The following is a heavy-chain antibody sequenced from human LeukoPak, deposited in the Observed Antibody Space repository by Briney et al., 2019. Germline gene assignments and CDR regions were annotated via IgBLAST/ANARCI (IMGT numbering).Heavy chain of an antibody. J-gene: IGHJ6*03. CDR3: ARDPYSGAYYEGYYYYYMDV. Sequence: GGSLRLSCAASGFTFSSYEMNWVRQAPGKGLEWISSITSSSSYKFYADSVKGRFTISRDNAKNSLYLQMNSLRAEDTAVYYCARDPYSGAYYEGYYYYYMDVWGKGTTVTVSS. V-gene: IGHV3-21*01. CDR2: ITSSSSYK. CDR1: GFTFSSYE. D-gene: IGHD1-26*01.